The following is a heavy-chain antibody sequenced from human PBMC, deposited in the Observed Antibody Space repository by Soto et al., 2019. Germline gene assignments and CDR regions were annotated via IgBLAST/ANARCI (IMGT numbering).Heavy chain of an antibody. Sequence: GGFLRLSCAASGFTFSSYSINWVRQAPGKGLEWVSSISSSSGHLDYADSVKGRFIISRDNAKKSLYLQMNSLRAEDTAVYYCARARSGYQRAFDIWGQGTMVTVSS. V-gene: IGHV3-21*01. CDR1: GFTFSSYS. J-gene: IGHJ3*02. D-gene: IGHD3-3*01. CDR3: ARARSGYQRAFDI. CDR2: ISSSSGHL.